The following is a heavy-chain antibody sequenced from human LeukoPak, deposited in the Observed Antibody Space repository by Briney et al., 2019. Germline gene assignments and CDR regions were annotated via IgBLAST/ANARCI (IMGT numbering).Heavy chain of an antibody. D-gene: IGHD6-13*01. V-gene: IGHV1-69*05. CDR2: IIPIFGTT. Sequence: SVKVSCKASGGTFKSYTVVWVRQAPGQGLEWLGGIIPIFGTTHYSQTLQGRVTITTDESTTTAYMELSSLTFEDTAIYYCVRNGGIAAAGTRGLDIWGQGTMVIVSS. J-gene: IGHJ3*02. CDR3: VRNGGIAAAGTRGLDI. CDR1: GGTFKSYT.